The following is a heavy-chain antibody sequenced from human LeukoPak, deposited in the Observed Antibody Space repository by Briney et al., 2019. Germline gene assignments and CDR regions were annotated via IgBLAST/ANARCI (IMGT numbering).Heavy chain of an antibody. D-gene: IGHD6-13*01. V-gene: IGHV1-69*13. CDR1: GGTFSSYA. Sequence: SVKVSCKASGGTFSSYAISWVRQAPGQGLEWMGGIIPIFGTANYAQKFQGRVTITADESTSTAYMELSSLRSEDTAVYYCARWTRNDHSSSWFTHYFDYWGQGTLVTVSS. CDR2: IIPIFGTA. CDR3: ARWTRNDHSSSWFTHYFDY. J-gene: IGHJ4*02.